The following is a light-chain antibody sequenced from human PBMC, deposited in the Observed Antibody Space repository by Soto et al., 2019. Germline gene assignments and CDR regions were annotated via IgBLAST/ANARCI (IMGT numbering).Light chain of an antibody. CDR1: QSVSNN. Sequence: EIVLTQSRGTLSLSPRERATLSCMASQSVSNNYLAWYQQKPGQAPRLLIYGASTRATGIPARFSGSGSGTEFTLTISSLQSEDFAVYYCQQYNNWPPITFGQGTRLEIK. CDR2: GAS. CDR3: QQYNNWPPIT. J-gene: IGKJ5*01. V-gene: IGKV3-15*01.